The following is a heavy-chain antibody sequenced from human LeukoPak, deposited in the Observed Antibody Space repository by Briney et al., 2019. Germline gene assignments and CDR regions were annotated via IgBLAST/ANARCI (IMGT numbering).Heavy chain of an antibody. J-gene: IGHJ4*02. CDR2: INAVTGDT. Sequence: ASVKVSCKASGYTFTNYAMHWVRQAPGQRLEWMGWINAVTGDTKYSQEFQGRVTITRDTSASTTYMELSSLRSEDTAVYYCATDYYYDSSGSYYTVDYWGQGTLVTVSS. V-gene: IGHV1-3*03. CDR1: GYTFTNYA. D-gene: IGHD3-22*01. CDR3: ATDYYYDSSGSYYTVDY.